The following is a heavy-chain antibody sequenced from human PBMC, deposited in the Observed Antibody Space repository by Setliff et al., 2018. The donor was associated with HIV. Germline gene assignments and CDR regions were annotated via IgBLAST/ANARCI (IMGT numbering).Heavy chain of an antibody. J-gene: IGHJ4*02. Sequence: SETLSLTCAVSGGSISGSYYWAWIRQPPGKGLEWIGSTYFRGGTYNNPSLENRFSISIDTSENQISLKLSSVTAADTAVYYCARDRGRRGQLWLHFDYWGQGTLVTVSS. CDR1: GGSISGSYY. CDR2: TYFRGGT. D-gene: IGHD5-18*01. CDR3: ARDRGRRGQLWLHFDY. V-gene: IGHV4-39*02.